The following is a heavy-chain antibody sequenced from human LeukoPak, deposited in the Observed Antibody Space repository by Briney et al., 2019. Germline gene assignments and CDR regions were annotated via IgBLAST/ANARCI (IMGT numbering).Heavy chain of an antibody. D-gene: IGHD6-13*01. CDR3: AREQQLVRGYYFDY. Sequence: PSETLSLTCTVSGGSISSYYWSWIRQPAGKGLEWIGRIYTSGSTNYNPSLKSRVTMSVDTSKNQFSLKLSSVTAADTAVYYCAREQQLVRGYYFDYWGQGTLVTVSS. CDR2: IYTSGST. J-gene: IGHJ4*02. CDR1: GGSISSYY. V-gene: IGHV4-4*07.